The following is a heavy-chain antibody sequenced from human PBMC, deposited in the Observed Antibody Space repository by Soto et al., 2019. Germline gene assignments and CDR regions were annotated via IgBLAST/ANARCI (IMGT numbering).Heavy chain of an antibody. V-gene: IGHV3-30-3*01. Sequence: QVQLVESGGGVVQPGRSLRLSCAASGFSFSISPMHWVRQAPGKGPEWVALISYDGTNNFYADSVKGRFTISRDNSKITLYLQVDSLRPEAAAVYYCARDPKTSGGQHWAFNYFDSWGQGTLVTVSS. J-gene: IGHJ4*02. D-gene: IGHD7-27*01. CDR3: ARDPKTSGGQHWAFNYFDS. CDR1: GFSFSISP. CDR2: ISYDGTNN.